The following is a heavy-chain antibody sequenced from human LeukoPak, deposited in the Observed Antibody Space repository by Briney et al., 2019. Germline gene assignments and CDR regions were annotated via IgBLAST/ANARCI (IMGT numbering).Heavy chain of an antibody. D-gene: IGHD4-23*01. CDR1: GYIFTSYW. CDR3: ARRSYGGKDFDY. J-gene: IGHJ4*02. V-gene: IGHV5-51*01. Sequence: GESLKISCKGSGYIFTSYWITWVRQMPGKGLEWVGIIYPGNSDIRYSPSFQGQVTISADKSINTAYLQWSSLKASDTAMYYCARRSYGGKDFDYWGQGTLVTVSS. CDR2: IYPGNSDI.